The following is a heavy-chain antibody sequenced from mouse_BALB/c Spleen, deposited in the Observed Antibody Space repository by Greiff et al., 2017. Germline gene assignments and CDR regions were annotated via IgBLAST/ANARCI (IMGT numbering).Heavy chain of an antibody. CDR2: ILPGSGST. J-gene: IGHJ4*01. Sequence: QVQLKESGAELMKPGASVKISCKATGYTFSSYWIEWVKQRPGHGLEWIGEILPGSGSTNYNEKFKGKATFTADTSSNTAYMQLSSLTSEDSAVYYCARGGEWLLRAMDYWGQGTSVTVSS. D-gene: IGHD2-3*01. CDR1: GYTFSSYW. V-gene: IGHV1-9*01. CDR3: ARGGEWLLRAMDY.